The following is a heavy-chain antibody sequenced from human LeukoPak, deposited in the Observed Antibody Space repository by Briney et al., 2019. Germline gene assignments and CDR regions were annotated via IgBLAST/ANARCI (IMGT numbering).Heavy chain of an antibody. CDR3: ARVELEGKGYCTNGVCYGGVDY. CDR2: ISAYNGNT. V-gene: IGHV1-18*01. D-gene: IGHD2-8*01. Sequence: GASVKVSCKASGYTFTSYGICWVRQAPGQGLEWMGWISAYNGNTNYAQKLQGRVTMTTDTSTSTAYMELRSLRSDDTAVYYCARVELEGKGYCTNGVCYGGVDYWGQGTLVTVSS. J-gene: IGHJ4*02. CDR1: GYTFTSYG.